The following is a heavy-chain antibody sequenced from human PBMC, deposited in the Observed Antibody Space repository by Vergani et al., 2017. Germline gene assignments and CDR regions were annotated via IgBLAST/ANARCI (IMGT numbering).Heavy chain of an antibody. Sequence: QVQLQQWGAGLLKPSETLSLTCGVHGGSFSVYYWSWIRQSPGKGLEWIGAINDIGTTNYNPCLRSRVTISVDTSKTQFSLRLNSVTAADTAVYFCARFRGTDIVGTAFDHWAQGTLVTVSS. CDR1: GGSFSVYY. D-gene: IGHD5-12*01. V-gene: IGHV4-34*01. J-gene: IGHJ4*02. CDR3: ARFRGTDIVGTAFDH. CDR2: INDIGTT.